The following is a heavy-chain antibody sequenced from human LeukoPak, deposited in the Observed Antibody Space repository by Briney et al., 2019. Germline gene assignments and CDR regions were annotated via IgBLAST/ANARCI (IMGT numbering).Heavy chain of an antibody. Sequence: PSETLSLTCTVSGGSISSGGYYWSWIRQHPGKGLEWIGYIYYNGSTYYNPSLKSRVTISVDTSKNQFSLKLSSVTAADTAVYYCARDRGDIVATMGNYYYYGMDVWGQGTTATVSS. CDR3: ARDRGDIVATMGNYYYYGMDV. J-gene: IGHJ6*02. CDR1: GGSISSGGYY. D-gene: IGHD5-12*01. V-gene: IGHV4-31*03. CDR2: IYYNGST.